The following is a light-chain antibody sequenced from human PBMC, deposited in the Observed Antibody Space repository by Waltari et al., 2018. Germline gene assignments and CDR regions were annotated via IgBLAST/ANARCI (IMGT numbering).Light chain of an antibody. CDR1: ALPKKY. J-gene: IGLJ1*01. Sequence: SYELTQSHPVSVSPGQTDTITCSGDALPKKYAYWYQQNSGQAHVKVIYEDDKRPSGNPARFSGSSSGTVATLTLSRAQVEDEAVYYFCSTDIRGTPSVFGSGTKVSVL. CDR3: CSTDIRGTPSV. CDR2: EDD. V-gene: IGLV3-10*01.